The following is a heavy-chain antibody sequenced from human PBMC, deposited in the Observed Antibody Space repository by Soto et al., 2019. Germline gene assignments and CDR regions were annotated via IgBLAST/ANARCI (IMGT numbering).Heavy chain of an antibody. CDR3: PRTIAAAGHYYGMDV. Sequence: RESLKISCKGSGYSFTSYWIGWVRQMPGKGLEWMGIIYPGDSDTRYSPSFQGQVTISADKSISTAYLQWSSLKASDTAMYYCPRTIAAAGHYYGMDVWGEGTTVTVSS. V-gene: IGHV5-51*01. CDR2: IYPGDSDT. CDR1: GYSFTSYW. J-gene: IGHJ6*04. D-gene: IGHD6-13*01.